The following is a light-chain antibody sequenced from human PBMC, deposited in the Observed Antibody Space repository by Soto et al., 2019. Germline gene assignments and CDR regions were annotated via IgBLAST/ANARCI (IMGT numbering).Light chain of an antibody. V-gene: IGKV1-5*03. J-gene: IGKJ4*01. CDR2: KAS. CDR3: QQYDTYSS. Sequence: DIQMTQSPSTLSASVGDRVTITCRASQSISDWLAWYQQKPGKVPKLLIYKASNLESGVPSRFSGSGSGTEFTLTISSLQPDDFATYYCQQYDTYSSVGGGTKVDSK. CDR1: QSISDW.